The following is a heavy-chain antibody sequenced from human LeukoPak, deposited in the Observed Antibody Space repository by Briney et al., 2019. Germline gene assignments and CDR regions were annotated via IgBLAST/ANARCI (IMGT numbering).Heavy chain of an antibody. CDR3: ARSLYSGYVYRFDP. Sequence: SVKVSCKASGGTFSSYAISWVRQAPGQGLEWMGRIIPIFGTANYAQKFQGRVTITTDESTSTAYMELSSLRSEDTAVYYCARSLYSGYVYRFDPWGQGTLVTVSS. CDR1: GGTFSSYA. CDR2: IIPIFGTA. V-gene: IGHV1-69*05. J-gene: IGHJ5*02. D-gene: IGHD5-12*01.